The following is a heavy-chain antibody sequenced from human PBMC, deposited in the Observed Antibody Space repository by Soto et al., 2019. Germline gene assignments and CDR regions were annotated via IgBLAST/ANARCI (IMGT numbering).Heavy chain of an antibody. CDR2: IWYDGSNK. J-gene: IGHJ4*02. CDR1: GFTFSSYG. D-gene: IGHD2-2*01. V-gene: IGHV3-33*01. CDR3: ARERYCISTSCYWYFDY. Sequence: QVQLVESGGGVVQPGRSLRLSCAASGFTFSSYGMHWVRQAPGKGLEWVAVIWYDGSNKYYADSVKGRFTISRDNSKNXLYLQMNSLRAEDTAVYYCARERYCISTSCYWYFDYWGQGTLVTVSS.